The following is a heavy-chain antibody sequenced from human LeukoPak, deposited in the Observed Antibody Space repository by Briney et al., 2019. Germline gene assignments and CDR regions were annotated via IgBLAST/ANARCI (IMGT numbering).Heavy chain of an antibody. V-gene: IGHV4-39*01. CDR3: ARQRIAARPDYFGY. D-gene: IGHD6-6*01. Sequence: PSETLSLTCTVSGGSISSSSYYWGWIRQPPGKGLEWIGSIYYSGSTYYNPSLKSRVTISVDTSKNQFSLKLSSVTAADTAVYYCARQRIAARPDYFGYWGQGTLVTVSS. CDR1: GGSISSSSYY. CDR2: IYYSGST. J-gene: IGHJ4*02.